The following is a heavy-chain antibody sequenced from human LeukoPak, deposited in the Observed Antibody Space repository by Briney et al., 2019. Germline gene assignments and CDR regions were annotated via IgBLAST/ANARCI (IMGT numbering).Heavy chain of an antibody. CDR2: ISAYNGNT. D-gene: IGHD6-19*01. CDR1: GYTFTSYG. J-gene: IGHJ4*02. CDR3: ARDRGQWLVRKYFDY. Sequence: ASVKVSCKASGYTFTSYGISWVRQAPGQGLEWMGWISAYNGNTNYAQKLQGRVTMTTDTSTSTAYMELRSLRSDDTAVYYCARDRGQWLVRKYFDYWGQGTLVTVSS. V-gene: IGHV1-18*01.